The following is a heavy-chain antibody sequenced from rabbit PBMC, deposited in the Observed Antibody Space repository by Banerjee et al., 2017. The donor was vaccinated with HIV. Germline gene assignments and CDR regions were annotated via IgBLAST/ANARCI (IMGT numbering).Heavy chain of an antibody. CDR2: INTGSGSA. V-gene: IGHV1S40*01. CDR1: GFSFSSSYW. Sequence: QSLEESGGDLVKPGASLTLTCTASGFSFSSSYWIWWVRQAPGKGLEWIGCINTGSGSAYYASWVNGRFTISKTSSTTVTLQMTSLTAADTATYFCARGDGGGGYGSNLWGPGTLVTVS. D-gene: IGHD6-1*01. CDR3: ARGDGGGGYGSNL. J-gene: IGHJ4*01.